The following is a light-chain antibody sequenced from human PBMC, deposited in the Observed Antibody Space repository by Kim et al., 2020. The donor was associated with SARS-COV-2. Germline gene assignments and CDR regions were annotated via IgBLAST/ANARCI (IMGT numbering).Light chain of an antibody. CDR1: QSISSW. Sequence: GDRVTITCRASQSISSWLAWYQQKPGEAPKLLIYDASNLESGVPSRFSGSGSGTEFTLTISSLQPDDFGTYYCQHYHYYSTFGQGTKV. V-gene: IGKV1-5*01. CDR3: QHYHYYST. J-gene: IGKJ1*01. CDR2: DAS.